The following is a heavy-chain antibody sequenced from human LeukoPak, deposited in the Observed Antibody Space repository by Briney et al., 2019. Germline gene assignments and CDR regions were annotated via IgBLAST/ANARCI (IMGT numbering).Heavy chain of an antibody. Sequence: GGSLRLSCAASGFSFSDYNMNWVRQAPGKALEWVSSITTTGTYIFYGDSVKGRFTISRDNAKNSLYLHMNSLRAEDTAVYYCAREGASPGYYYMDVWGKGTTVTISS. J-gene: IGHJ6*03. V-gene: IGHV3-21*01. CDR1: GFSFSDYN. CDR3: AREGASPGYYYMDV. CDR2: ITTTGTYI. D-gene: IGHD3-16*01.